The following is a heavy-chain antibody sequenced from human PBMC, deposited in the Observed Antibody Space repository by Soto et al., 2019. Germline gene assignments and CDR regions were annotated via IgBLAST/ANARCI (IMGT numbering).Heavy chain of an antibody. CDR2: IMPVFPTP. CDR1: GGTFSTSA. V-gene: IGHV1-69*12. J-gene: IGHJ6*02. D-gene: IGHD1-1*01. CDR3: ASDKDRLQLGVNYYYILDV. Sequence: QVQLVQSGAEVKKPGSSVKFSCKTSGGTFSTSAISWVRQAPGQGLEWVGGIMPVFPTPDYAQNFKSRVTTTADDSTTTAYRERTSLRADDTAVYYCASDKDRLQLGVNYYYILDVWGQGTAITVSS.